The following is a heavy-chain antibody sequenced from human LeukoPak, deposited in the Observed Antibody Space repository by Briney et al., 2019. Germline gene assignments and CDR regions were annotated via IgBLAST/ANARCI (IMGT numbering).Heavy chain of an antibody. Sequence: SETLSLTCTVSGGSISSYYWSWIRQPPGKGLEWIGEINHSGSTNYNPSLKSRVTISVDTSKNQFSLKLSSVTAADTAVYYCARGSTGRGSGSSYSNWGQGTLVTVSS. CDR1: GGSISSYY. V-gene: IGHV4-34*01. CDR2: INHSGST. D-gene: IGHD3-10*01. J-gene: IGHJ4*02. CDR3: ARGSTGRGSGSSYSN.